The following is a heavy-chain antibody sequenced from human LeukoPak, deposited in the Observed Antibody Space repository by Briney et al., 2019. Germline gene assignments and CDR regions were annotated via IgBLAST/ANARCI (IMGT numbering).Heavy chain of an antibody. CDR1: GYSISSGYY. Sequence: PSETLSLTCTVSGYSISSGYYWGWIRQPPGKGLEWIGSIYHSGSTYYNPSLKSRVTISVDTSKNQFSLKLSSVTAADTAVYYCARVEDGDYVPRSAEAFDIWGQGTMVTVSS. CDR3: ARVEDGDYVPRSAEAFDI. V-gene: IGHV4-38-2*02. CDR2: IYHSGST. J-gene: IGHJ3*02. D-gene: IGHD4-17*01.